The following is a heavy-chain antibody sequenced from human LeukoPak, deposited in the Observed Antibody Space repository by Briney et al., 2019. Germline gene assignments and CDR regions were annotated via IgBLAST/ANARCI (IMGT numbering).Heavy chain of an antibody. D-gene: IGHD4-23*01. CDR3: ARDGGTSHFDY. J-gene: IGHJ4*02. CDR2: INTDGSIT. Sequence: QPGGALRLSCAASGFTFSSYWMLWVRQAPGKGLVWVSRINTDGSITGYAGSVKGRFTISRDNSKNTLYLQMNSLRAEDTAVYYCARDGGTSHFDYWGQGTLVSVSS. CDR1: GFTFSSYW. V-gene: IGHV3-74*01.